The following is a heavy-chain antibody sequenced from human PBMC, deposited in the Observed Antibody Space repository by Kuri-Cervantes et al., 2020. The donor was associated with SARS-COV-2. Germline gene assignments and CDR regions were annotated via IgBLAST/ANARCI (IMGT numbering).Heavy chain of an antibody. D-gene: IGHD1-26*01. CDR2: IYSGGST. Sequence: GESLKISCAASGFTVSSNYMSWVRQAPGKGLEWVSVIYSGGSTYYADSVKGRFTISRDNAKNSLYLQMNSLRAEDTAVYYCARDYRGWELFDYWGQGTLVTVSS. V-gene: IGHV3-66*01. CDR1: GFTVSSNY. J-gene: IGHJ4*02. CDR3: ARDYRGWELFDY.